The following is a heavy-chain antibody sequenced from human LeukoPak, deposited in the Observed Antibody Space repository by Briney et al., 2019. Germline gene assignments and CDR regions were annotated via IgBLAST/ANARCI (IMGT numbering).Heavy chain of an antibody. Sequence: ASVKVSCKASGYTFTSYGISWVRQAPGQGLEWMGWISAYNGNTNYAQKLQGRVTMTTDTSTSTAYKELRSLRSDDTAVYYCARETYYYDSSGYPIDYWGQGTLVTVSS. V-gene: IGHV1-18*01. CDR1: GYTFTSYG. CDR2: ISAYNGNT. J-gene: IGHJ4*02. D-gene: IGHD3-22*01. CDR3: ARETYYYDSSGYPIDY.